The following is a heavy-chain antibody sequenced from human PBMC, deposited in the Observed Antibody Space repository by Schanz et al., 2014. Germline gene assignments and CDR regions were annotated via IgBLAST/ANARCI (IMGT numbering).Heavy chain of an antibody. J-gene: IGHJ6*02. CDR2: IWYDGSNK. D-gene: IGHD1-26*01. V-gene: IGHV3-33*01. Sequence: QVPLVESGGGVVQPGRSLRLSCAASGFTFSSYGMHWVRQAPGRGLEWVALIWYDGSNKYYAESVKGRFTISRDNPKNTLYLQMNSLRAEDTAVYYCARDMTSMGESGFYYYGMDVWGQGTTATVSS. CDR1: GFTFSSYG. CDR3: ARDMTSMGESGFYYYGMDV.